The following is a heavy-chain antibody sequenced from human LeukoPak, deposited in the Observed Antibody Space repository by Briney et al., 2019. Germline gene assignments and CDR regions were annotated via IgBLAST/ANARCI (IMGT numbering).Heavy chain of an antibody. J-gene: IGHJ6*03. V-gene: IGHV1-18*01. CDR3: ARTKTSHPNYYYYMDV. CDR2: ISAYNGNT. D-gene: IGHD1-1*01. CDR1: GYTFTSYG. Sequence: ASVKVSCKASGYTFTSYGISWVRQAPGQGLEWMGWISAYNGNTNYAQKLQGRVTMTTDTSTSTAYMELRSLRSDDTAVYYCARTKTSHPNYYYYMDVWGKGTTVTVSS.